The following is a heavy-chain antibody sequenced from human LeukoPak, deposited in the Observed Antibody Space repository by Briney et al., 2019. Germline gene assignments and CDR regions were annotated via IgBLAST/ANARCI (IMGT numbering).Heavy chain of an antibody. CDR2: ISWNSGSI. V-gene: IGHV3-9*01. D-gene: IGHD3-22*01. CDR1: GFTFDDYA. CDR3: AKGPDSSGYWLLLGGADY. J-gene: IGHJ4*02. Sequence: GGSLRLSCAASGFTFDDYAMHWVRQAPGKGLEWVSGISWNSGSIGYADSVKGRFTISRDNSKNTLYLQMNSLRTEDTAVYYCAKGPDSSGYWLLLGGADYWGQGTLVTVSS.